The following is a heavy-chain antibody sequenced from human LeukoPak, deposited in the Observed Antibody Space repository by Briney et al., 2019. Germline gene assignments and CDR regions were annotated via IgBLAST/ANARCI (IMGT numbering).Heavy chain of an antibody. Sequence: PGGSLRLSCAASGFTFSRYSMNWVRQAPGKGLEWVSFISPSSSTIYYADSVKGRFTISRDNAKNSLYLQMNSLGDEDTAVYYCARGRQFYYFDYWGQGTLVTVSS. CDR1: GFTFSRYS. J-gene: IGHJ4*02. CDR2: ISPSSSTI. V-gene: IGHV3-48*02. CDR3: ARGRQFYYFDY. D-gene: IGHD6-19*01.